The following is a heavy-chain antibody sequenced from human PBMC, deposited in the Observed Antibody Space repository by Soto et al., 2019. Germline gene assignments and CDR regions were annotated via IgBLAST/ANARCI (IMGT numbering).Heavy chain of an antibody. Sequence: QVQLVESGGGVVQPGTSLRLSCAASGFSFNTYGMFWVRQAPGKGLDWVAVISYDGSDKHYADSVKARFTISRDNSKKTLYLQMKSLRPEDTAVYYCAKDVVQFCPRNTCYIAADSWGRGTLVTVSS. CDR3: AKDVVQFCPRNTCYIAADS. J-gene: IGHJ4*02. CDR1: GFSFNTYG. D-gene: IGHD6-13*01. CDR2: ISYDGSDK. V-gene: IGHV3-30*18.